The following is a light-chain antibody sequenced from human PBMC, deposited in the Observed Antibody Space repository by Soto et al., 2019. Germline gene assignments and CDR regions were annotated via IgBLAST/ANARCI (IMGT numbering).Light chain of an antibody. J-gene: IGKJ2*01. V-gene: IGKV1-5*01. CDR3: QEYHTYSYT. CDR2: DAS. CDR1: QKIHSW. Sequence: DIQMTQSPSTLSAYVGDRVTITCRASQKIHSWLSWYQQKPGKAPKLLIYDASTLEGGVSSRFGGSGTGTEFTLTISSLQPDDFATYYCQEYHTYSYTFGQGTKLEIK.